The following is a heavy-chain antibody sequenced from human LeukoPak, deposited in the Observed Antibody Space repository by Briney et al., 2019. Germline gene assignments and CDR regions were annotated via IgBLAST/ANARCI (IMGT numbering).Heavy chain of an antibody. CDR3: ARVYSYGCVNY. D-gene: IGHD5-18*01. J-gene: IGHJ4*02. V-gene: IGHV4-34*01. CDR2: INHSGST. Sequence: SETLSLTCAVYGGSFSGYYWSWIRQPPGKGLEWIGEINHSGSTNYNPSLKSRVTISVDTSKNQFSLKLSSVTAADTAVYYCARVYSYGCVNYWGQGTLVTVSS. CDR1: GGSFSGYY.